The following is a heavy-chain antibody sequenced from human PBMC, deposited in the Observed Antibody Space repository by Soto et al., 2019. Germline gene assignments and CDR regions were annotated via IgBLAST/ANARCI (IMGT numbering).Heavy chain of an antibody. V-gene: IGHV3-64D*08. Sequence: GGSLRLSCSASGVTFKTYAMHWVRQAPGKGLEYVSGISSNGDSTYYADSVKGRFTISRDNSKNTLYLQMSSLRAEDTAVYYCAKDRTSKTRAFDYWGQGTLVTVSS. CDR3: AKDRTSKTRAFDY. CDR1: GVTFKTYA. CDR2: ISSNGDST. J-gene: IGHJ4*02.